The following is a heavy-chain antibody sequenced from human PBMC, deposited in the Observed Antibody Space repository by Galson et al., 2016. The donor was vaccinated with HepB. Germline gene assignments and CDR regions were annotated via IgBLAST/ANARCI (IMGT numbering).Heavy chain of an antibody. CDR1: GFTFGYYT. Sequence: SLRFSCAGAGFTFGYYTMNWVRQAPGKGLEWVSSITPSSTMYYADSVKGRFTISRDDGKKSLFLQMNSLRDEDTGVYYCARPPRGTYENFGFDHWGQGTLVTVSS. CDR2: ITPSSTM. V-gene: IGHV3-69-1*01. J-gene: IGHJ4*02. D-gene: IGHD1-26*01. CDR3: ARPPRGTYENFGFDH.